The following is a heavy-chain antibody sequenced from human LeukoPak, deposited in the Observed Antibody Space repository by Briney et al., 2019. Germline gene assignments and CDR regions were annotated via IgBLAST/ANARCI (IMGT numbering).Heavy chain of an antibody. CDR2: ISSNGGST. CDR3: ARDQAVVGGPFDY. Sequence: GGSLRLSCAATGFTFSSYAMPWVRKAPGKELEYVSAISSNGGSTYYANSVKGRFTISRDNSKNTLYLQMGSLRAEDMAVYYCARDQAVVGGPFDYWGQGTLVTVSS. J-gene: IGHJ4*02. CDR1: GFTFSSYA. D-gene: IGHD3-16*01. V-gene: IGHV3-64*01.